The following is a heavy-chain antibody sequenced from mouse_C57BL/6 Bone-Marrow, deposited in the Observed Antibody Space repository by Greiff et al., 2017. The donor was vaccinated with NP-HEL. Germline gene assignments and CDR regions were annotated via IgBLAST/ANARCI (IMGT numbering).Heavy chain of an antibody. CDR3: VGCGGYVYDVWRDVMES. J-gene: IGHJ4*01. CDR2: INPGSGGT. Sequence: VQRVESGAELVRPGTSVKVSCKASGYAFTNYLIEWVKQRPGQGLEWIGVINPGSGGTNYNEKFKGKATLTADKSSSTAYMQLSSLTSEDSAVYFCVGCGGYVYDVWRDVMESWGEETSLT. D-gene: IGHD1-1*01. CDR1: GYAFTNYL. V-gene: IGHV1-54*01.